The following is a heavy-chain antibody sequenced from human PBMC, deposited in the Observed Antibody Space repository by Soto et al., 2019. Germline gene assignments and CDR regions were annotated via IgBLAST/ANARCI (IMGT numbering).Heavy chain of an antibody. CDR3: ARVNSDYVTGMDV. CDR1: GGPITNY. D-gene: IGHD4-17*01. V-gene: IGHV4-31*03. J-gene: IGHJ6*02. CDR2: IYDSGST. Sequence: QVQLQESGPGLVKPSQTLSLTCTVSGGPITNYWSWIRQHPGKGLEWIGYIYDSGSTYYNPSLKSRVTXSXDXXKHQLSLKLTSVTAADTAVYYCARVNSDYVTGMDVWGQGTTVTVSS.